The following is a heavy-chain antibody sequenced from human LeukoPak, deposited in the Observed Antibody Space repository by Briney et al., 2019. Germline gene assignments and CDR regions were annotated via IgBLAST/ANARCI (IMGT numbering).Heavy chain of an antibody. CDR1: GFTFSSYW. D-gene: IGHD3-9*01. Sequence: EGSLRLSCAASGFTFSSYWMSWVRQAPGKGLEWVANIKQDGSEKYYVDSVKGRFTISRDNAKNSLYLQMNSLRAEDTAVYYCAREGRYDILTGFKDYWGQGTLVTVSS. J-gene: IGHJ4*02. V-gene: IGHV3-7*01. CDR3: AREGRYDILTGFKDY. CDR2: IKQDGSEK.